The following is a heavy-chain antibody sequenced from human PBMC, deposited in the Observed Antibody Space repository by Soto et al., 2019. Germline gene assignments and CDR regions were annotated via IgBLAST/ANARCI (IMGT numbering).Heavy chain of an antibody. CDR1: GYSFTSYW. CDR3: ARHGQSSSYYYGMGV. D-gene: IGHD6-6*01. J-gene: IGHJ6*02. CDR2: IYPGDSDT. V-gene: IGHV5-51*01. Sequence: VGSLKISSNGSGYSFTSYWIGWVRQMPWKGLEWMGIIYPGDSDTRYSPSFQGQVTISADKSISTAYLQWSSLKASDTAMYYCARHGQSSSYYYGMGVWGQGTTGTVSS.